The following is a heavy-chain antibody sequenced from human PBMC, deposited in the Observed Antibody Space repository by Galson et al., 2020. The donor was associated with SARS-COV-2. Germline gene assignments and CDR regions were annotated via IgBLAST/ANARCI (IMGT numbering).Heavy chain of an antibody. V-gene: IGHV4-34*01. CDR3: ARLWAVAGSYYYYGMDV. D-gene: IGHD6-19*01. CDR2: INHSGST. Sequence: SETLSLTCAVYGGSFSGYYWSWIRQPPGKGLEWIGEINHSGSTNYNPSLKSRVTISVDTSKNQFSLKLSSVTAADTAVYYCARLWAVAGSYYYYGMDVWGQGTTVTVSS. CDR1: GGSFSGYY. J-gene: IGHJ6*02.